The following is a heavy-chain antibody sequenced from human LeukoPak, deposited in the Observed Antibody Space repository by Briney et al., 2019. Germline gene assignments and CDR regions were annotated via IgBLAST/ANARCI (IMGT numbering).Heavy chain of an antibody. D-gene: IGHD5-18*01. CDR2: ISKSGDDI. Sequence: GGSLRLSCAASGFSFSEYQMRWIRQAPGKGLEGISYISKSGDDIYYADSVKGRFTISRDNGNNSLYLQMNSQRVEDTAVYYCARDGYGGIHKWGQGTLVRVSS. J-gene: IGHJ4*02. V-gene: IGHV3-11*01. CDR3: ARDGYGGIHK. CDR1: GFSFSEYQ.